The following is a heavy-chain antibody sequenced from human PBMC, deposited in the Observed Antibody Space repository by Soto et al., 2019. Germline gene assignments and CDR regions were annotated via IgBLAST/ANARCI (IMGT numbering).Heavy chain of an antibody. CDR1: GYTFTSYD. CDR3: ARTTGYCSGGSCYLGIKYYYNHYMDV. CDR2: VNPNSGNI. V-gene: IGHV1-8*01. J-gene: IGHJ6*03. D-gene: IGHD2-15*01. Sequence: QVQLVQSGAEVKKPGASVKVSCKASGYTFTSYDINWVRQATGQGLEWMGWVNPNSGNIGYAQKFQGRVTMTRNTSISTAYMELSSLRFEDTAVYYCARTTGYCSGGSCYLGIKYYYNHYMDVWGKGTTVTVSS.